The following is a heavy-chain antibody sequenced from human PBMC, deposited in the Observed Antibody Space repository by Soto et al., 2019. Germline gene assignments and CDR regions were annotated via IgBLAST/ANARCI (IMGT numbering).Heavy chain of an antibody. CDR1: GFTFSSHA. Sequence: QVQLVESGGGVVQPGRSLRLSCAVSGFTFSSHAMHWVRQAPGKGLEWVAVISYDGTNKYYADSVKGRFTISRDNSKNTLYLQMNSLRAEDTAVYYCARDRYSCSWHATHFDYWGQGTLVTVSS. J-gene: IGHJ4*02. CDR3: ARDRYSCSWHATHFDY. CDR2: ISYDGTNK. D-gene: IGHD6-13*01. V-gene: IGHV3-30-3*01.